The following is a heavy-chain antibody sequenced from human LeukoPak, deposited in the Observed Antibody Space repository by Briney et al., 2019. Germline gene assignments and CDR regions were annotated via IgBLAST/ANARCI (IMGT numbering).Heavy chain of an antibody. D-gene: IGHD3-22*01. CDR2: ISYGGST. Sequence: SETLSLTCTVSGGSISSDYWSWIRQPPGKGLEWIGYISYGGSTSYNPSLQSRVTISVDTSKNQFSLKVSSVTAAETAVYYCASRAYYDSSGLDYWGQGILVTVSS. CDR3: ASRAYYDSSGLDY. J-gene: IGHJ4*02. V-gene: IGHV4-59*08. CDR1: GGSISSDY.